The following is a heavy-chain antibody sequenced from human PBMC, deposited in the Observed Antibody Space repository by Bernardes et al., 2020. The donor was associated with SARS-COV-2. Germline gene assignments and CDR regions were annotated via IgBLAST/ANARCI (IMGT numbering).Heavy chain of an antibody. CDR3: SSSRAGSSWYGAFDY. J-gene: IGHJ4*02. V-gene: IGHV4-39*01. D-gene: IGHD6-13*01. Sequence: SETLSLTCTVSGGSISSSSYYWGWIRQPPGKGLEWIGSIYYSGSTYYNPSLKSRVTISVDTSKNQFSLKLSSVTAADTAVYYCSSSRAGSSWYGAFDYWGQGTLVTVSS. CDR2: IYYSGST. CDR1: GGSISSSSYY.